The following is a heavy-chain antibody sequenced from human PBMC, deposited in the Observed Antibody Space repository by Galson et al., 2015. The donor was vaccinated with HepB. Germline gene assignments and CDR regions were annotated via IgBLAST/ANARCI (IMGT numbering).Heavy chain of an antibody. CDR3: ARQTTLWFGELSVPAYFDL. CDR2: VYYSGNT. J-gene: IGHJ2*01. V-gene: IGHV4-59*08. Sequence: SETLSLTCSVSGGSISSDYWSWVRQPPGKGLEWIGSVYYSGNTNYNPSLKSRVTISVDTSKKQFSLMLTSVTAADTAVYYCARQTTLWFGELSVPAYFDLWGRGPLVTVSA. CDR1: GGSISSDY. D-gene: IGHD3-10*01.